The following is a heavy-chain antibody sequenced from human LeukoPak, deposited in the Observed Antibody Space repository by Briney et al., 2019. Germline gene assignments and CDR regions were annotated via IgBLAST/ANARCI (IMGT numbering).Heavy chain of an antibody. D-gene: IGHD1-26*01. J-gene: IGHJ6*02. CDR1: GYTFTSYD. CDR2: MNPNSGNT. Sequence: GASVKVPCKASGYTFTSYDINWVRQATGQGLEWMGWMNPNSGNTGYAQKFQGRVTITRDTSASTAYMELSSLRSEDTAVYYCARRVVGATRDYYYGMDVWGQGTTVTVSS. CDR3: ARRVVGATRDYYYGMDV. V-gene: IGHV1-8*03.